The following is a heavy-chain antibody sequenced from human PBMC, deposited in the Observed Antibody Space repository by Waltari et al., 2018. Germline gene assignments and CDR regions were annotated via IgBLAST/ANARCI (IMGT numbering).Heavy chain of an antibody. CDR1: GYTFTSYY. CDR2: SNPSGGST. V-gene: IGHV1-46*01. D-gene: IGHD1-26*01. Sequence: QVQLVQSGAEVKKPGASVKVSCKASGYTFTSYYMHWVRQAPGQGLEWMGISNPSGGSTSYAQKFQGRVTMTRDTSTSTVYMELSSLRSEDTAVYYCARAGGSYAFDIWGQGTMVTVSS. CDR3: ARAGGSYAFDI. J-gene: IGHJ3*02.